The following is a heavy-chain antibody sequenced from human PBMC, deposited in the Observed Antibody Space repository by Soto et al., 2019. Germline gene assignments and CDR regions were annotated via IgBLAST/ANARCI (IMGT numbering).Heavy chain of an antibody. CDR2: ISAYNGNA. J-gene: IGHJ3*02. Sequence: QVQLVQSENEVKQPGASVKVSCKASGYTFSNFGITWVRQAPGQGIEWIGWISAYNGNANYAQKFQDRVSLTRDTSTSTAYLELRSLRSDDTAVYYCAKGARRFGELFDAYDILGQGTMVPVSS. CDR1: GYTFSNFG. D-gene: IGHD3-10*01. V-gene: IGHV1-18*01. CDR3: AKGARRFGELFDAYDI.